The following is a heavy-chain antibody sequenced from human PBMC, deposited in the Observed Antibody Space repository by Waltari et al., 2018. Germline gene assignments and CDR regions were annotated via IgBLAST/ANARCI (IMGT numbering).Heavy chain of an antibody. CDR3: ARTPPSRDYFDY. CDR2: IYYSGST. J-gene: IGHJ4*02. D-gene: IGHD6-6*01. Sequence: QVQLQESGPGLVKPSQTLSLTCTVSGGSISRGGSSWSWTRQHPGKGLEWIGYIYYSGSTYYNPSLKSRVTISVDTSKNQFSLKLSSVTAADTAVYYCARTPPSRDYFDYWGQGTLVTVSS. CDR1: GGSISRGGSS. V-gene: IGHV4-31*03.